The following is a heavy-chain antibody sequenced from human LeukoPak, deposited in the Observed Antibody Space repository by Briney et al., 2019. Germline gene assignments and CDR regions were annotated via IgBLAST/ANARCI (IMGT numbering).Heavy chain of an antibody. CDR1: GXNFSTHT. V-gene: IGHV3-21*01. CDR3: ARDLFDFYTWGSYGSFDI. CDR2: ISKSSTYI. J-gene: IGHJ3*02. Sequence: PGGSLRLSCAASGXNFSTHTVNWVRQAPGKGLECVSSISKSSTYIYYTDSVKGRFTISRDNAKNSLYLQMSSLRAEDTAVYYCARDLFDFYTWGSYGSFDIWGQGTMVTVSS. D-gene: IGHD3-16*01.